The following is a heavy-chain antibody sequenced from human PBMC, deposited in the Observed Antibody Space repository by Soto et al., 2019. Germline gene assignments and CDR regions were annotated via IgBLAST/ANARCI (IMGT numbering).Heavy chain of an antibody. D-gene: IGHD2-15*01. V-gene: IGHV4-39*01. CDR1: GDSITNNNFY. J-gene: IGHJ4*02. Sequence: LQLQESGPGLVKPSETLSLTCTVSGDSITNNNFYWGWVRQPPGKGLDWIGNIYYLGNTFYNPSLRSRVTISADTSKNQFSLNLSSVTAADTAVYYCARFEVPATRHADFDFWGQGTLVTVSS. CDR3: ARFEVPATRHADFDF. CDR2: IYYLGNT.